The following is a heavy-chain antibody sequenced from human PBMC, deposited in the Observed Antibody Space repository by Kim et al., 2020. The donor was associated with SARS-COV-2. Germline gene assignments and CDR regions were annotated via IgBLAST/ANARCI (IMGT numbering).Heavy chain of an antibody. CDR1: GFTFSSYW. D-gene: IGHD6-6*01. CDR2: IKQDGSEK. V-gene: IGHV3-7*01. J-gene: IGHJ6*02. Sequence: GGSLRLSCAASGFTFSSYWMSWVRQAPGKGLEWVANIKQDGSEKYYVDSVKGRFTISRDNAKNSLYLQMNSLRAEDTAVYYCARWARMTGNYYYYYGMDVWGQGTTVTVSS. CDR3: ARWARMTGNYYYYYGMDV.